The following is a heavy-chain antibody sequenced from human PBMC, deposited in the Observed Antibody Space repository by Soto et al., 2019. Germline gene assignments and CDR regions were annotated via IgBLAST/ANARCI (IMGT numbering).Heavy chain of an antibody. CDR3: ARGNSFDSSGPFDY. CDR1: GYTFTSYG. V-gene: IGHV1-18*04. CDR2: ISGYNGNT. D-gene: IGHD3-22*01. J-gene: IGHJ4*02. Sequence: QVQLVQSGAEVKKSGASVKVSCKASGYTFTSYGITWVRQAPGQGLEWMGWISGYNGNTNYAQMLQGRITMTIDTSTSTAYMDLRSLKSDDTAVYFCARGNSFDSSGPFDYWGQGTLVTVSS.